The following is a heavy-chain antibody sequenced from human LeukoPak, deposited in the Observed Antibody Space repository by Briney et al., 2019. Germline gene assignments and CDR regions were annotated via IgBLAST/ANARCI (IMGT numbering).Heavy chain of an antibody. CDR3: ARASTYDSSGYYPVGVDY. J-gene: IGHJ4*02. Sequence: GRSLRLSCAASGFTFDDYAMHWVRQAPGKGLEWVSGISWNSGSIGYADSVKGRFTISRDNAKNSLYLQMNSLRAEDTAVYYCARASTYDSSGYYPVGVDYWGQGTLVTVSS. V-gene: IGHV3-9*01. D-gene: IGHD3-22*01. CDR1: GFTFDDYA. CDR2: ISWNSGSI.